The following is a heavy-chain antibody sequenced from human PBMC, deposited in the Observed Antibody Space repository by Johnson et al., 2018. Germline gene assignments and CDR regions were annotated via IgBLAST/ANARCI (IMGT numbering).Heavy chain of an antibody. CDR3: AKDRTTFGMDV. J-gene: IGHJ6*02. Sequence: QVQLVESGGGVVQPGRSRRLSCAASGFTFSSYAMHWVRQAPGKGLEWVELISYDGSNKYYADSVKGRFTISRDNSKNTLYLQMNSLRAEDTALYYCAKDRTTFGMDVWGQGTTVTVSS. CDR1: GFTFSSYA. V-gene: IGHV3-30*04. CDR2: ISYDGSNK. D-gene: IGHD4-17*01.